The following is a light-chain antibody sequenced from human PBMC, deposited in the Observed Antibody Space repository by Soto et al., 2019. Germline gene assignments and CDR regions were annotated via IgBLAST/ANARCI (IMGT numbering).Light chain of an antibody. CDR2: EAS. J-gene: IGKJ1*01. CDR3: QQYNSYWT. CDR1: QSINW. V-gene: IGKV1-5*03. Sequence: DIQLAQSPSTLSASVGDRITITCRATQSINWLAWYQQKPGKAPKLLIFEASRLESGVPSRFSGSGSGTEFTLTISSLQPDDFATYYCQQYNSYWTFGQGTKV.